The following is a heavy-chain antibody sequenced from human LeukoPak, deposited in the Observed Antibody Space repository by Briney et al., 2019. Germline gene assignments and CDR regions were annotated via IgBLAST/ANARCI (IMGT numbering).Heavy chain of an antibody. V-gene: IGHV4-4*07. CDR2: IFTTGGA. CDR1: GGSIGTYY. J-gene: IGHJ4*02. D-gene: IGHD7-27*01. CDR3: VRDGPSWGLL. Sequence: PSETLSLTCTVSGGSIGTYYWSWIRQPGGKGLEWIGRIFTTGGANYNPSLKSRVPMSLDTSKNLFSLKLNSVTAADTAVYYCVRDGPSWGLLWGQGALVTVSS.